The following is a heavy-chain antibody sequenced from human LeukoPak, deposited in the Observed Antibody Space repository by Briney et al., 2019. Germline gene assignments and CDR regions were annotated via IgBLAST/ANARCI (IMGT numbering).Heavy chain of an antibody. D-gene: IGHD1-26*01. J-gene: IGHJ6*03. V-gene: IGHV3-23*01. CDR1: GFTFSSYA. CDR3: AKGAGIVGAKTYYYYYMDV. CDR2: ISGSGGST. Sequence: PGGSLRLSCAASGFTFSSYAMSWVRQAPGKGLEWVSAISGSGGSTYYADSVKGRFTISRDNSKNTLYLQMNSLRAEDTAVYYCAKGAGIVGAKTYYYYYMDVWGKGTTVTVSS.